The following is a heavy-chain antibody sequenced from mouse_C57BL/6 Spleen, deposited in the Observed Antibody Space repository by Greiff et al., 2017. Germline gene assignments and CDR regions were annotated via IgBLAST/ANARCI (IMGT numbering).Heavy chain of an antibody. V-gene: IGHV1-55*01. Sequence: QVQLQQPGAELVKPGASVKMSCKASGYPFTSYWITWVKQRPGQGLEWIGDIYPGSGSTNYNEKFNSKATLTVDTSSSTAYMQLSSLTSEDSAVYDRARSAGSSPYVDDWGQGTTLTVSS. J-gene: IGHJ2*01. CDR3: ARSAGSSPYVDD. CDR2: IYPGSGST. CDR1: GYPFTSYW. D-gene: IGHD1-1*01.